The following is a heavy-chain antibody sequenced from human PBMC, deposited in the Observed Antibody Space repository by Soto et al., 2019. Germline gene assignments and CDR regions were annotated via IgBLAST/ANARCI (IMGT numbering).Heavy chain of an antibody. CDR1: GGSISGHY. CDR2: IFYSGST. D-gene: IGHD6-19*01. V-gene: IGHV4-59*11. Sequence: NPSETLSLTCTVSGGSISGHYWIWIRQSPGKGLEWIGYIFYSGSTNYNPSLKSRVTLSVDTSKNQFSLRLSSVTAADTALYYCARVGSSGWSPDYWGQGTLVTVSS. CDR3: ARVGSSGWSPDY. J-gene: IGHJ4*02.